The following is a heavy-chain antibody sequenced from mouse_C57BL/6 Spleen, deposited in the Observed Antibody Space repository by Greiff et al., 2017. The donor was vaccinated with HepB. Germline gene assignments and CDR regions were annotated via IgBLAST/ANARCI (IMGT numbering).Heavy chain of an antibody. D-gene: IGHD1-1*01. CDR3: ARTDYGSPAWFAY. CDR2: ISSGSSTM. J-gene: IGHJ3*01. CDR1: GFTFSDYG. V-gene: IGHV5-17*01. Sequence: DVMLVESGGGLVKPGGSLKLSCAASGFTFSDYGMHWVRQAPEKGLEWVAYISSGSSTMYYADTVKGRFTISRDNAQNTLFLQMTSLRSEDTAIFYCARTDYGSPAWFAYWGQGTLVTVSA.